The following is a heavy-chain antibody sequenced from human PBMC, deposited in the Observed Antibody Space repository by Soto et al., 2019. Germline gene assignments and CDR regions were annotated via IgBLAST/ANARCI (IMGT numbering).Heavy chain of an antibody. CDR1: GFTFSSYA. J-gene: IGHJ4*02. CDR2: ISYDGSNK. CDR3: ARAEYGSSDY. Sequence: PGGSLRLSCAVSGFTFSSYAMHWVRQAPGKGLEWVAVISYDGSNKYYADSVKGRFTISRDNSKNTLYLQMNSLRAVDTAVYYCARAEYGSSDYWGQGTLVTVSS. D-gene: IGHD3-10*01. V-gene: IGHV3-30-3*01.